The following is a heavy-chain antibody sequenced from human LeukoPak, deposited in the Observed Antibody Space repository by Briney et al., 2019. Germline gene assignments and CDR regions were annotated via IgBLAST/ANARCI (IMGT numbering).Heavy chain of an antibody. Sequence: GGSLRLSCAASGFTFSSYAMSWVRQAPGKGLEWVSAISGSGGSTYYADSVKGRFTISRDNSKNTLYLQMNSPRAEDTAVYYCAKGRGYCSSTSCYSNWFDPWGQGTLVTVSS. V-gene: IGHV3-23*01. J-gene: IGHJ5*02. D-gene: IGHD2-2*02. CDR1: GFTFSSYA. CDR3: AKGRGYCSSTSCYSNWFDP. CDR2: ISGSGGST.